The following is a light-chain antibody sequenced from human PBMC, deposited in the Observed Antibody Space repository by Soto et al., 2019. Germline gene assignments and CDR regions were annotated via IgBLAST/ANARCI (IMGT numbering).Light chain of an antibody. CDR1: TGAVPSCHY. CDR2: DAT. Sequence: QAVGTQEPALTVSPGGAVTLTCRSITGAVPSCHYPHWFQQGPGQAPRTLIYDATDKPSWTPVRFSGSLLGDKAALTLSGAQPEDEAEYYCLLFFSGAPVFGLGTKVTVL. V-gene: IGLV7-46*01. CDR3: LLFFSGAPV. J-gene: IGLJ1*01.